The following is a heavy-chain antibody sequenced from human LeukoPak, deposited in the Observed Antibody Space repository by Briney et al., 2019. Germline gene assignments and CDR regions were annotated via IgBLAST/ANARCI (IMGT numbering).Heavy chain of an antibody. CDR3: AKDLQPQSGSNPDDY. J-gene: IGHJ4*02. CDR1: GFTFSSYG. CDR2: ISYDGSNK. V-gene: IGHV3-30*18. D-gene: IGHD1-26*01. Sequence: GRSLRLSCAASGFTFSSYGMHWVRQAPGKGLEWVAVISYDGSNKYYADSVKGRFTISRDNSKNTLYLQMNSLRDEDTAVYYCAKDLQPQSGSNPDDYWGQGTLVTVSS.